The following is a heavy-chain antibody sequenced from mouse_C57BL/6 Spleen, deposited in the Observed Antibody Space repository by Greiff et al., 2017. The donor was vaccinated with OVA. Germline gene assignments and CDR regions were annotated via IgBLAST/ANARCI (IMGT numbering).Heavy chain of an antibody. V-gene: IGHV5-17*01. Sequence: EVQLVESGGGLVKPGGSLKISCAASGFTFSDYGMHWVRQAPEKGLEWVAYISSGSSTIYYADTVKGRFTISRDNAKNTLFLQMTSLRSEDTAMYYCASNWDVAYWGQGTLVTVSA. CDR1: GFTFSDYG. CDR3: ASNWDVAY. J-gene: IGHJ3*01. CDR2: ISSGSSTI. D-gene: IGHD4-1*01.